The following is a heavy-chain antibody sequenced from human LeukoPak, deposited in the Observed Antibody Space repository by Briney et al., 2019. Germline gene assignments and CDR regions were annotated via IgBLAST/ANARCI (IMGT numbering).Heavy chain of an antibody. CDR1: GFTFSRYA. J-gene: IGHJ4*02. V-gene: IGHV3-23*01. Sequence: GGSLRLSCAASGFTFSRYAMSWVRQAPGKGLEWVSAISGSGGSTYYADSVKGRFTISRDNSKNTLYLQMNCLRAEDTAVYYCAKVDGYSGYDFTPYYWGQGTLVTVSS. D-gene: IGHD5-12*01. CDR3: AKVDGYSGYDFTPYY. CDR2: ISGSGGST.